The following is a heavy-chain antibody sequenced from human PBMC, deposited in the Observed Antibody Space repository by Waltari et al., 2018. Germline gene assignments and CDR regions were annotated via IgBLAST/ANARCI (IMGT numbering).Heavy chain of an antibody. CDR2: INSGGDST. D-gene: IGHD1-1*01. V-gene: IGHV3-23*01. CDR3: ARGINESFEP. Sequence: EVQVLESGGGLAQPGGSLRLSCAASGFTFRNYAMRWVRQAPVKGLECVSGINSGGDSTAYVDSVKGRFTISRDNSKNTLYLQMNSLRVEDTALYYCARGINESFEPWGQGTLVTVSS. CDR1: GFTFRNYA. J-gene: IGHJ5*02.